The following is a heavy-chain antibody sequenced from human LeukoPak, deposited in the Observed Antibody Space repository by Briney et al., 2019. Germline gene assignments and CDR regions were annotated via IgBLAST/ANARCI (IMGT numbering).Heavy chain of an antibody. V-gene: IGHV4-39*01. D-gene: IGHD1-26*01. CDR1: GDSISSDNSY. CDR3: ARGRAGGFDI. J-gene: IGHJ3*02. CDR2: MFYTGST. Sequence: SETLSLTCTVSGDSISSDNSYWGWIRQPPGKGLEWIGSMFYTGSTYYNPSLKSRVTISVDTSKNQLSLKLSSVTAADTALYYCARGRAGGFDIWGQGTMVTVSS.